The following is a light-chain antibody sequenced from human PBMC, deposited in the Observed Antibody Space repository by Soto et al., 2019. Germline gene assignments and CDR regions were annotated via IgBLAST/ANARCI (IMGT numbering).Light chain of an antibody. CDR2: GAS. CDR1: QSVSSSY. V-gene: IGKV3-20*01. J-gene: IGKJ3*01. Sequence: MVLTQYPGTLSLSPGERATLSCRASQSVSSSYLAWYQQKPGQAPRLLIYGASTRATAIPGRFSVSGCGTDFTLAISRLETEDSAVYYCQQYGRSPFTFGPGTKVDIK. CDR3: QQYGRSPFT.